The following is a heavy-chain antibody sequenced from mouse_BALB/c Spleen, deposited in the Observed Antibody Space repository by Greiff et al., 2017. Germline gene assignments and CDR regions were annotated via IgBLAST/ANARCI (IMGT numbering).Heavy chain of an antibody. CDR2: IWAGGST. J-gene: IGHJ3*01. CDR1: GFSLTSYG. Sequence: VQLVESGPGLVAPSQSLSITCTVSGFSLTSYGVHWVRQPPGKGLEWLGVIWAGGSTNYNSALMSRLSISKDNSKSQVFLKMNSLQTDDTAMYYCARDSDGYPWFAYWGQGTLVTVSA. D-gene: IGHD2-3*01. V-gene: IGHV2-9*02. CDR3: ARDSDGYPWFAY.